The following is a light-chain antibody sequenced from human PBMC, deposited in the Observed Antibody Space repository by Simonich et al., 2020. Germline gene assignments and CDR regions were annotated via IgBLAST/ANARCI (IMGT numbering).Light chain of an antibody. CDR2: WAS. CDR1: QSVLYSSNNKNY. CDR3: QQYYSTSWT. V-gene: IGKV4-1*01. J-gene: IGKJ1*01. Sequence: DIVMTQSPDSLAVSLGERAPINCKSSQSVLYSSNNKNYLAWYQRKPGPPPKLLIYWASTLESGVPDRFIGSGSGTDFTLTISSLQAEDVAVYYCQQYYSTSWTFGQGTKVEIK.